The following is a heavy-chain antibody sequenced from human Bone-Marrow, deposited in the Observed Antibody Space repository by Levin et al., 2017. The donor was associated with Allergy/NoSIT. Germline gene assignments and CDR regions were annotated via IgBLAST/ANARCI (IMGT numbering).Heavy chain of an antibody. CDR1: GGSISSYY. V-gene: IGHV4-59*01. CDR3: ARGYSGSDGRFDP. Sequence: PSETLSLTCTVSGGSISSYYWSWIRQPPGKGLEWIGYVYYSGSTNYNPSLKSRVTISVDTSKNQFSLKLSSVTAADTAFYYCARGYSGSDGRFDPWGQGTLVTVSS. CDR2: VYYSGST. J-gene: IGHJ5*02. D-gene: IGHD3-10*01.